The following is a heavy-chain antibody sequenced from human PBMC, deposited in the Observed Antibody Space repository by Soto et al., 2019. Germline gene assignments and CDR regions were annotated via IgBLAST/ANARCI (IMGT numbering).Heavy chain of an antibody. CDR1: CDSLTSYY. Sequence: QVQLQESGPGLVKPSETLSLTCSVSCDSLTSYYWTWVRQPHGKGLEWIGYIYYTGKTNYNPSLKSRVNISMDLSKNQFSLELRSLTAADTAVYYCARIILTGYYGLEPWGQGTLVIVSA. CDR2: IYYTGKT. V-gene: IGHV4-59*01. D-gene: IGHD3-9*01. J-gene: IGHJ5*02. CDR3: ARIILTGYYGLEP.